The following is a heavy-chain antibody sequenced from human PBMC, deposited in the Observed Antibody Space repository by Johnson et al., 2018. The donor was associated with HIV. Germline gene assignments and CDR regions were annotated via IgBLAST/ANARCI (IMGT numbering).Heavy chain of an antibody. CDR1: GFTFSSYG. CDR3: AKTYYGGNDDAFDL. D-gene: IGHD4-23*01. J-gene: IGHJ3*01. CDR2: ISYDGGTE. Sequence: VQLVESGGGVVQPGRSLRLSCAASGFTFSSYGMHWVRQAPGKGLEWVAFISYDGGTESYADYVKGRFTVSRDNSKNALFLQMNNLGPEDAGIYFCAKTYYGGNDDAFDLWGQGTMVTVSS. V-gene: IGHV3-30*18.